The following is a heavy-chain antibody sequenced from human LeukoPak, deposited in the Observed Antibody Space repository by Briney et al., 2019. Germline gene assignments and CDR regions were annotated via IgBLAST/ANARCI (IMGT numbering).Heavy chain of an antibody. Sequence: GESLKISCKGSGYRFTSYWIGWVRQMPGKGLEWMGIIYPGDSDTRYSPSFQGQVTISADKSISTAYLQWSSLKASDTAMYYCARQDDSSGYYRSDDAFGIWGQGTMVTVSS. V-gene: IGHV5-51*01. J-gene: IGHJ3*02. D-gene: IGHD3-22*01. CDR3: ARQDDSSGYYRSDDAFGI. CDR1: GYRFTSYW. CDR2: IYPGDSDT.